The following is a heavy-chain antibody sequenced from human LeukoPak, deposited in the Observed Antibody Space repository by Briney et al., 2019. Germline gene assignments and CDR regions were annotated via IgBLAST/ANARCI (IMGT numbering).Heavy chain of an antibody. D-gene: IGHD2-2*01. J-gene: IGHJ6*03. CDR2: INTNTGNA. CDR1: GYTFTSYA. V-gene: IGHV7-4-1*02. Sequence: ASVKVSCKASGYTFTSYAMNWVRQAPGQGLEWMGWINTNTGNATYAQGFTGRFVFSLDTSVSTAYLQISSLKAEDTAVYYCAREGVVVVPAAIYYYYYYMDVWGKGTTVTVSS. CDR3: AREGVVVVPAAIYYYYYYMDV.